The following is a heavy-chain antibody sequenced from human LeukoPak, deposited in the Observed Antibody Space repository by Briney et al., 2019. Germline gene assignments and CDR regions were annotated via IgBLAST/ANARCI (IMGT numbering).Heavy chain of an antibody. D-gene: IGHD2-15*01. Sequence: PGGSLRLSCAASGFTFDDYAMHWVRQAPGKGLEWVSGISCNSGSAGYADSVKGRFTISRDNAKHSLYLQMNSLRSEDTALYYCTKAPKPYCSGGSCYYHGYFQHWGQATLVTVSS. V-gene: IGHV3-9*01. CDR2: ISCNSGSA. CDR3: TKAPKPYCSGGSCYYHGYFQH. CDR1: GFTFDDYA. J-gene: IGHJ1*01.